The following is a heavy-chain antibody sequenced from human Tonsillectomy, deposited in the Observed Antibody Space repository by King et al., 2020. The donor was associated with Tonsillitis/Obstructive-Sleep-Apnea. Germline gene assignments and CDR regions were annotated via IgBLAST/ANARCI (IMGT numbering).Heavy chain of an antibody. CDR1: GGSISNYY. CDR3: ARDRRSYYYYNYMDV. CDR2: IYYSGST. V-gene: IGHV4-59*01. Sequence: VQLQESGPGLVKPSETLSLTCTVSGGSISNYYWSWIRQPPGKGLEWIGYIYYSGSTNYNPSLKSRVTISVDTSKNQFSLKLSSVTAADTAVYYCARDRRSYYYYNYMDVWGKGTTVTVSS. J-gene: IGHJ6*03.